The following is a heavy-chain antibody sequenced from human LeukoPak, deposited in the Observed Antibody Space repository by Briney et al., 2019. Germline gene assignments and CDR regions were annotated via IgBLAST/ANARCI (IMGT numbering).Heavy chain of an antibody. D-gene: IGHD2-15*01. Sequence: SETLSLTCAVYGGSFRGYYWSWLRQPPGKGLEGLGEINHSGSTNYNPSLKSRVTISVDTSKNQFSLKLSSVTAADTAVYYCARVPAVVVAATYYYYGMDVWGKGTTVTVSS. CDR3: ARVPAVVVAATYYYYGMDV. CDR1: GGSFRGYY. V-gene: IGHV4-34*01. J-gene: IGHJ6*04. CDR2: INHSGST.